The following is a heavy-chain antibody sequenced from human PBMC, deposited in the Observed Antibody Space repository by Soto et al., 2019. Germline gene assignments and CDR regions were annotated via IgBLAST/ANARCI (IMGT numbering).Heavy chain of an antibody. CDR2: ISYSGST. CDR1: GGSINGYY. CDR3: ARDWGGGAFEY. D-gene: IGHD3-16*01. V-gene: IGHV4-59*01. J-gene: IGHJ4*02. Sequence: QVQLQESGPGLVKPSETLSLTCTVSGGSINGYYWSWIRQPPGKGLEWIGYISYSGSTNYNPSLKTRVTIDVDTSRIPLSLDWSSVTAADTAVYYCARDWGGGAFEYWGQGTLVTVSS.